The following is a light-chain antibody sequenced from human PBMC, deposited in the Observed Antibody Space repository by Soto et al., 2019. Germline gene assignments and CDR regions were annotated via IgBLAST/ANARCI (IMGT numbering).Light chain of an antibody. Sequence: QSALTQPASVSGSPGQSITISCTGTSSDVGGYKYVSWYQQHPGKAPKLMIYEVSNRPSGVSNRFSGSKSGNTASLTISGLQAEDEADYYCSSYTSYSTNVFGTGTKLTVL. J-gene: IGLJ1*01. V-gene: IGLV2-14*01. CDR2: EVS. CDR3: SSYTSYSTNV. CDR1: SSDVGGYKY.